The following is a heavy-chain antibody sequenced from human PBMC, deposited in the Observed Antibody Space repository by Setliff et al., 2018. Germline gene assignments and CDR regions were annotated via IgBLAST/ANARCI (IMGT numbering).Heavy chain of an antibody. CDR2: IDWDDDK. J-gene: IGHJ4*02. Sequence: SGPTLVNPTQTLTLTCTFSGFSLSTSGMCVSWIRQPPGKALEWLARIDWDDDKSYSTSLKSRLTISKDTSKSQVVLTMTNMDPVDTATYYCARAYYDSSGYYPDYWGQGTLVTVSS. D-gene: IGHD3-22*01. V-gene: IGHV2-70*11. CDR1: GFSLSTSGMC. CDR3: ARAYYDSSGYYPDY.